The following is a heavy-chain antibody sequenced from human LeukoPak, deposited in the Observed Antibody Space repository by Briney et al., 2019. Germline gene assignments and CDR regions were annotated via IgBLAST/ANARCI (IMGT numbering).Heavy chain of an antibody. D-gene: IGHD3-22*01. J-gene: IGHJ4*02. CDR1: GGSISSSSYY. Sequence: SETLSLTCTVSGGSISSSSYYWGWIRQPPGKGLEWIGSIYYSGSTYYNPSLKSRVTISVDTSKNQFSLKLSSVTAADTAVYYCARDGRGYYYDSSGYYPLDYWGQGTLVTVSS. CDR3: ARDGRGYYYDSSGYYPLDY. CDR2: IYYSGST. V-gene: IGHV4-39*07.